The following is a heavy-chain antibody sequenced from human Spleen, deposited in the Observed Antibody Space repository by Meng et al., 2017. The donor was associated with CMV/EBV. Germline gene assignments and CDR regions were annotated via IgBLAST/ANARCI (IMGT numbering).Heavy chain of an antibody. CDR2: INSDGSRT. Sequence: TFSRYWMHWVRQAPGKGLVWVSRINSDGSRTSYADSVRGRFTISRDNAKNTLYLQMNSLRAEDTAVYYCARDQSSSSWYFNYYGMDVWGPGTTVTVSS. J-gene: IGHJ6*02. CDR1: TFSRYW. CDR3: ARDQSSSSWYFNYYGMDV. V-gene: IGHV3-74*01. D-gene: IGHD6-13*01.